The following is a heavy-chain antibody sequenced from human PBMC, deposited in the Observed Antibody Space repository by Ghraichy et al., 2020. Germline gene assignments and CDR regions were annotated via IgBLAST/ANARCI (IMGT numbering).Heavy chain of an antibody. CDR1: GGSFSGYY. CDR2: INHSGST. Sequence: SETLSLTCAVYGGSFSGYYWSWIRQPPGKGLEWIGEINHSGSTNYNPSLKSRVTISVDTSKNQFSLKLSSVTAADTAVYYCARAVRYNWKKGACIDYWGQGTLVTVSS. V-gene: IGHV4-34*01. D-gene: IGHD1-20*01. J-gene: IGHJ4*02. CDR3: ARAVRYNWKKGACIDY.